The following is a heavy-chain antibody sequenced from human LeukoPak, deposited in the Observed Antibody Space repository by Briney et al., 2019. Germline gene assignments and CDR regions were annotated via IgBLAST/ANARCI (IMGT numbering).Heavy chain of an antibody. CDR1: GYTFTSYG. J-gene: IGHJ4*02. CDR2: ISAYNGNT. Sequence: GASVKVSCKASGYTFTSYGISWVRQAPGQGLEWMGWISAYNGNTNYAQKLQGRVTMTTDTSTSTAYMELRSLRSDDTAVYYCARDKRGYYYDSSGYHRTGHFDYWGQGTLVTVSS. V-gene: IGHV1-18*01. CDR3: ARDKRGYYYDSSGYHRTGHFDY. D-gene: IGHD3-22*01.